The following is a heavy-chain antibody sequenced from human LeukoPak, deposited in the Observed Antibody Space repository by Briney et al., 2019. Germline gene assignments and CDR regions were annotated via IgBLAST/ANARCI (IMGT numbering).Heavy chain of an antibody. CDR2: LSFDDKNK. Sequence: PGGSLRLSCTTSGFTFSTYGMHWVRQAPGRGLEWVALLSFDDKNKYYADSVKGRFTVSRDNSKNTLYLQMNSLRDDDTAVYYCAKGQELDYWGQGTLVIVSS. CDR1: GFTFSTYG. J-gene: IGHJ4*02. CDR3: AKGQELDY. V-gene: IGHV3-30*18.